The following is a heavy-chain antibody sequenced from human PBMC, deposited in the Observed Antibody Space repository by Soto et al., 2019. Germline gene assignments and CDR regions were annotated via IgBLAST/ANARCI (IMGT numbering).Heavy chain of an antibody. V-gene: IGHV3-21*01. D-gene: IGHD1-20*01. J-gene: IGHJ4*02. CDR1: GFTFSSYS. CDR3: ARVNWNDAKGALFDY. Sequence: PGGSLRLSCAASGFTFSSYSMNWVRQAPGKGLEWVSSISSSSSYIYYADSVKGRFTISRDNAKNSLYLQMNSLRAEDTAVYYCARVNWNDAKGALFDYWGQGTLVTVSS. CDR2: ISSSSSYI.